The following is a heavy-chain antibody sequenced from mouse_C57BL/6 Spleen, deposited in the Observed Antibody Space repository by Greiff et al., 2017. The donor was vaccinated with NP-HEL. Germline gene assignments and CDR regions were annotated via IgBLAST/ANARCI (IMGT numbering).Heavy chain of an antibody. V-gene: IGHV14-3*01. CDR2: IDPANGNT. J-gene: IGHJ3*01. Sequence: EVKLQESVAELVRPGASVKLSCTASGFNIKNTYMHWVKQRPEQGLEWIGRIDPANGNTKYAPKFQGKATITADTSSNTAYLQLSSLTSEDTAIYYCATDSSGYVEGWFAYWGQGTLVTVSA. D-gene: IGHD3-2*02. CDR1: GFNIKNTY. CDR3: ATDSSGYVEGWFAY.